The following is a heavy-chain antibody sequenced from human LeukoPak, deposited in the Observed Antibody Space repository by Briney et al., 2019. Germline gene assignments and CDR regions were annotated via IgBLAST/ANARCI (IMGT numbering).Heavy chain of an antibody. CDR3: ARVGLRLDAIFDY. Sequence: ASVKVSCTASGYTFTGYYMHWVRQAPGQGLEWMGWINPNSGGTNYAQKFQGRVTMTRDTSISTAYMELSRLRSDDTAVYYCARVGLRLDAIFDYWGQGTLVTVSS. CDR1: GYTFTGYY. D-gene: IGHD5-12*01. V-gene: IGHV1-2*02. J-gene: IGHJ4*02. CDR2: INPNSGGT.